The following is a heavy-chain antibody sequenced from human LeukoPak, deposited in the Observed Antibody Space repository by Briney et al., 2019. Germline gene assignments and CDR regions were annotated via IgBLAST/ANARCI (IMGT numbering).Heavy chain of an antibody. CDR2: IYYSGST. D-gene: IGHD3-10*01. V-gene: IGHV4-30-4*02. CDR1: GDSSSSGDYF. Sequence: PSETLSLTCTVSGDSSSSGDYFWNWIRQPPGKGLEWIGYIYYSGSTYYNPSLKSRVSISVDTSKNQFSLKLSSVTAADTAVYYCARDTTRGGGSGSYSRWGQGTLVTVSS. CDR3: ARDTTRGGGSGSYSR. J-gene: IGHJ4*02.